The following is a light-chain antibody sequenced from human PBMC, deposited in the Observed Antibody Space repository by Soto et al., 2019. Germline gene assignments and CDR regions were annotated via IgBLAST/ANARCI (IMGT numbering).Light chain of an antibody. CDR1: SSDVGAYKY. V-gene: IGLV2-8*01. CDR2: EVT. Sequence: QSALTQPPSASGSPGQSVTISCTGTSSDVGAYKYVSWYQRYPGKAPKLMIYEVTKRPSGVPDRFSGSKSGKTASLTVSGLQAEDEADYYCTSYVGNDIWVFGGGTKLTVL. J-gene: IGLJ3*02. CDR3: TSYVGNDIWV.